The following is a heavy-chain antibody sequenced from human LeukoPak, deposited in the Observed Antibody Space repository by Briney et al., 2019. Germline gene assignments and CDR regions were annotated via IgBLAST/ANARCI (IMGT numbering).Heavy chain of an antibody. CDR3: ASERIQLWLRRNWFDP. CDR2: INHSGST. D-gene: IGHD5-18*01. Sequence: PSETLSLTCAVYGGSFSGYYWSWIRQPPGKGLEWIGEINHSGSTNYNPSLKSRVAISVDTSKNQFSLKLSSVTAADTAVYYCASERIQLWLRRNWFDPWGQGTLVTVSS. CDR1: GGSFSGYY. J-gene: IGHJ5*02. V-gene: IGHV4-34*01.